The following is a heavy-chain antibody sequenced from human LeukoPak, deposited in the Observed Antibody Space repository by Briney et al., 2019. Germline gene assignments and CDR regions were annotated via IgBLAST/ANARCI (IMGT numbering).Heavy chain of an antibody. CDR1: GGSISSYF. Sequence: SETLSLTCTVSGGSISSYFWSWLRQPPGKGLEWIGYIYYSGSTNYNPSLKSRVTISVDTSKNQFSLKLSSVTATDTAVYYCARRMMITSGGVSHRDAFDIWGQGTMVTVSS. J-gene: IGHJ3*02. V-gene: IGHV4-59*08. D-gene: IGHD3-16*01. CDR3: ARRMMITSGGVSHRDAFDI. CDR2: IYYSGST.